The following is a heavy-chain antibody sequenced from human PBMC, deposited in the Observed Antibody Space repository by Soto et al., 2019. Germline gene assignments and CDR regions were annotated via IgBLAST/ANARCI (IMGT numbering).Heavy chain of an antibody. Sequence: GGSLRLSCAASGFTFSSYAMHWVRQAPGKGLEWVAVISYDGSNKYYADSVKGRLTISRDNSKNTLYLQMNSLRAEDTAVYYCARDHHCSGGSCYSGSPETHWFDPWGQGTLVTVSS. CDR3: ARDHHCSGGSCYSGSPETHWFDP. CDR2: ISYDGSNK. D-gene: IGHD2-15*01. V-gene: IGHV3-30-3*01. J-gene: IGHJ5*02. CDR1: GFTFSSYA.